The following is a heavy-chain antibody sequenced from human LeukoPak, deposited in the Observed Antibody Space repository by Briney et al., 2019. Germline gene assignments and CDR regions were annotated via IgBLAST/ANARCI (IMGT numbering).Heavy chain of an antibody. D-gene: IGHD2-2*03. CDR2: ISGSESSI. CDR1: GITFSSYE. J-gene: IGHJ4*02. Sequence: GGSLRLSCEASGITFSSYEMNWVRQAPGEGLEWVSYISGSESSIYYADSVKGRFTISRDNAKNTLYLQMNSLRAEDTAVYYCASGYRYFDYWGQGTLVTVSS. V-gene: IGHV3-48*03. CDR3: ASGYRYFDY.